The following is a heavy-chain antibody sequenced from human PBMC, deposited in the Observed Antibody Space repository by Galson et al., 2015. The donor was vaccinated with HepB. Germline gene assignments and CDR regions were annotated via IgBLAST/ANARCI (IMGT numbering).Heavy chain of an antibody. CDR1: GFTFSSSW. V-gene: IGHV3-74*01. D-gene: IGHD1-7*01. CDR2: ITSDGGNT. Sequence: SLRLSCAASGFTFSSSWMHWARQDPGKGLVWVSGITSDGGNTKYADSVKGRFTISRDNARNTLSLQMNNLSVEDTAVYYCARDPPNTWDYHFDYWGQGSLVTVSS. J-gene: IGHJ4*02. CDR3: ARDPPNTWDYHFDY.